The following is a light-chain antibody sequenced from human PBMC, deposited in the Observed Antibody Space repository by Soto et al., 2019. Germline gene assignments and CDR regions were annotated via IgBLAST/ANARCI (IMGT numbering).Light chain of an antibody. J-gene: IGLJ1*01. CDR3: CSNSGNFIYV. CDR1: SSDVGGYNY. Sequence: QSARTQPRSVSGSPGQSVTISCTGTSSDVGGYNYVSWYQQHPGKAPKLMIFDVSERPSGVPDRFSGSKSGNTASLIISGLQAEDDADYCCSNSGNFIYVFGTGSK. V-gene: IGLV2-11*01. CDR2: DVS.